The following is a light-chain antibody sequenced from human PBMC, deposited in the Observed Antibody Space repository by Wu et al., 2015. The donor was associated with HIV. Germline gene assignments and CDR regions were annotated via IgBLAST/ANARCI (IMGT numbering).Light chain of an antibody. Sequence: EIVLTQSPATLSLSPGERATLSCRASQSVSSNLAWYQQKPGQAPRLLIYDASTRATGIPARFSGSGSGTEFTLTISSLQSEDFAVYYCQQYYNWPRGTFGQGTKVEIK. V-gene: IGKV3-15*01. J-gene: IGKJ1*01. CDR2: DAS. CDR1: QSVSSN. CDR3: QQYYNWPRGT.